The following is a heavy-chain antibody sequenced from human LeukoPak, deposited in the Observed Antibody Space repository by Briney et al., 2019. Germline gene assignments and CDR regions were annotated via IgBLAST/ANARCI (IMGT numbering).Heavy chain of an antibody. Sequence: KPSETLPLTCTVSGGSISSYYWSWIRQPPGKGLEWIGYIHYSGTTNYNPSLKSRVTISVDTSKNQFSLKLSSVTAADTAVYFCAREDSSGYSLDYWGQGTLVTVSS. CDR3: AREDSSGYSLDY. D-gene: IGHD3-22*01. CDR1: GGSISSYY. V-gene: IGHV4-59*01. J-gene: IGHJ4*02. CDR2: IHYSGTT.